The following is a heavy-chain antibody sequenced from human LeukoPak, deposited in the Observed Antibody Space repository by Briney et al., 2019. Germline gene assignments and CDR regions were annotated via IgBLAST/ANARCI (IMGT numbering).Heavy chain of an antibody. D-gene: IGHD3-10*01. V-gene: IGHV3-30*04. CDR2: ISYDGSNK. J-gene: IGHJ6*02. Sequence: GGSLRLSCAASGFTFSSYAMHWVRQAPGKGLEWVAVISYDGSNKYYADSVKGRFTISRDNSKSTLYLQMNSLRAEDTAVYYCARDQVLLWFGELFSMDVWGQGTTVTVSS. CDR3: ARDQVLLWFGELFSMDV. CDR1: GFTFSSYA.